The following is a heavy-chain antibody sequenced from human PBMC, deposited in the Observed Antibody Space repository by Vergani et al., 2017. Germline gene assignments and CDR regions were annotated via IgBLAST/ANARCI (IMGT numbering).Heavy chain of an antibody. CDR2: IHTSGST. CDR1: GGSINSHNYY. D-gene: IGHD2-15*01. CDR3: ARGSCLGGSCYKPLFDY. J-gene: IGHJ4*02. V-gene: IGHV4-61*02. Sequence: QVQLQESGPGLVKPSQTLSLTCTVSGGSINSHNYYWSWIRQPAGKGLEWIRRIHTSGSTNYNPSLKRRVTMSEDTSKNQFSLNLTSVTAADTAVYFCARGSCLGGSCYKPLFDYWGQGILVTVSS.